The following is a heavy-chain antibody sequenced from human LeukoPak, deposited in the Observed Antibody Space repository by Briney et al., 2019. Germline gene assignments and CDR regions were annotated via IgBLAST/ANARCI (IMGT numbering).Heavy chain of an antibody. CDR1: GGSISSYY. V-gene: IGHV4-59*01. CDR2: IYYSGST. Sequence: SETLSLTYTVSGGSISSYYWSWIRQPPGKGLEWIGYIYYSGSTNYNPSLKSRVTMSVDTSKNQFSLKLSSVTAADTAVYYCARDNGVGADYWGQGTLVTVSS. CDR3: ARDNGVGADY. J-gene: IGHJ4*02. D-gene: IGHD1-26*01.